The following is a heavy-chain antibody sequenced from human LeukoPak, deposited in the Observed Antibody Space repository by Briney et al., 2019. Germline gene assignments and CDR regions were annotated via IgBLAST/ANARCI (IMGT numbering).Heavy chain of an antibody. CDR2: IYSGGTT. J-gene: IGHJ4*02. Sequence: GGSLRLSCAASGFTFSGSAMTWVRQAPGKGLEWVSTIYSGGTTYYADSVMGRFTISRHNSRNTLYLQMNSLRAEDMAVYYCARVDTVMAYYFDLWGQGTLVTVSS. D-gene: IGHD5-18*01. CDR3: ARVDTVMAYYFDL. V-gene: IGHV3-53*04. CDR1: GFTFSGSA.